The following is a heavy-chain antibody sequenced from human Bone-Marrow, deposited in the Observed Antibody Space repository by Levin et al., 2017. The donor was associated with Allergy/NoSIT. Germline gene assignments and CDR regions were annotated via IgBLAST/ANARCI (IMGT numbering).Heavy chain of an antibody. D-gene: IGHD6-13*01. CDR3: ARAAGSSWYLPTWVDY. J-gene: IGHJ4*02. CDR2: INTNTGNP. V-gene: IGHV7-4-1*02. Sequence: GESLKISCKASGYTFTSYAMNWVRQAPGQGLEWMGWINTNTGNPTYAQGFTGRFVFSLDTSVSTAYLQISSLKAEDTAVYYCARAAGSSWYLPTWVDYWGQGTLVTVSS. CDR1: GYTFTSYA.